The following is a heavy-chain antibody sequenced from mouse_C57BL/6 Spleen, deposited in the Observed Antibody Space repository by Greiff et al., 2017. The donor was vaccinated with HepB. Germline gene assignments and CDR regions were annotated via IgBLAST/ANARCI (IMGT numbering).Heavy chain of an antibody. Sequence: VQLQQPGAELVMPGASVKLSCKASGYTFTSYWMHWVKQRPGQGLAWIGEIDPSDSYTNYNQKFKGKSTLTVDKSSSTAYMQLSSLTSEDSAVYYCAREPFAYWGQGTLVTVSA. CDR3: AREPFAY. CDR1: GYTFTSYW. J-gene: IGHJ3*01. V-gene: IGHV1-69*01. CDR2: IDPSDSYT.